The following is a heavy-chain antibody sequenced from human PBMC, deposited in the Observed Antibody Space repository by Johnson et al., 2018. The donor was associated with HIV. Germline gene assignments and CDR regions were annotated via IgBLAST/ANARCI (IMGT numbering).Heavy chain of an antibody. J-gene: IGHJ3*02. Sequence: VQLVESGGGLVKPGGSLRLSCAASGFTFSSAWMSWVRQAPGKGLEWVGRIKSKTDGGTTDYAAPVTGRFTISRDDSKNALFLQMNSLKTEDTAVYFCSTDQAGDYLWGSYRYAFDIWGQGTKVTVSS. CDR1: GFTFSSAW. CDR3: STDQAGDYLWGSYRYAFDI. V-gene: IGHV3-15*01. CDR2: IKSKTDGGTT. D-gene: IGHD3-16*02.